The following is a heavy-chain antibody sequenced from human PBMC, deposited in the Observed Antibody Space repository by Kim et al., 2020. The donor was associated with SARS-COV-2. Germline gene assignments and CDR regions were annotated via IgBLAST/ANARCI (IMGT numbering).Heavy chain of an antibody. D-gene: IGHD6-6*01. CDR2: ISAYNGNT. Sequence: ASVKVSCKASGYTFTSYGISWVRQAPGQGLEWMGWISAYNGNTNYAQKLPGRVTMTTATSTSTAYMELRSLRSDDTAVYYCARDSLAHLVPGRSWLLPYYYYGMDVWGQGTTVTVAS. V-gene: IGHV1-18*04. CDR3: ARDSLAHLVPGRSWLLPYYYYGMDV. CDR1: GYTFTSYG. J-gene: IGHJ6*02.